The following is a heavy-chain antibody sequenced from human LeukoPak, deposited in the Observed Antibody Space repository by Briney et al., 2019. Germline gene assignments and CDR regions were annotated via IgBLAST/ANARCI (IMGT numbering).Heavy chain of an antibody. D-gene: IGHD6-13*01. CDR1: GGSISSSSYY. CDR2: IYYSGST. CDR3: ARGRGKSIAAAGTSYYFDY. Sequence: SETLSLTYTVSGGSISSSSYYWGWIRQPPGKGLEWIGSIYYSGSTYYNPSLKSRVTISVDTSKNQFSLKLTSVTAADTAVYYCARGRGKSIAAAGTSYYFDYWGQGTLVTVSS. J-gene: IGHJ4*02. V-gene: IGHV4-39*07.